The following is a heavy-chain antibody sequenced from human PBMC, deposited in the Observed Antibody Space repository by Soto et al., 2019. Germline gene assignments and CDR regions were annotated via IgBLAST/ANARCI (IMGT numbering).Heavy chain of an antibody. CDR1: GGSISSGGYS. CDR3: ARVPDR. V-gene: IGHV4-30-2*01. Sequence: QLQLQESGSGLVKPSQTLSLTCAVSGGSISSGGYSWSWIRQPPGKGLVGIGYIYHSGSTYYNPSLKPRVTRSVDRSKTRLSLKLSSVTAADTAVYYCARVPDRWGQGTLVTVSS. CDR2: IYHSGST. D-gene: IGHD2-2*01. J-gene: IGHJ5*02.